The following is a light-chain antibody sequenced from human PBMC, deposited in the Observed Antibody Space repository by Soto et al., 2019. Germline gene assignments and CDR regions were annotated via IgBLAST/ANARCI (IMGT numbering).Light chain of an antibody. CDR1: QSISYW. J-gene: IGKJ2*01. CDR3: QQYTSYPVT. V-gene: IGKV1-5*03. Sequence: DIQMAQSPSTLSASVGDRVPITCRASQSISYWLAWYQQKPGKATKLLIYKASSLGGGVPSRFSGSGSGTEFTLTIGTLQPDDLATYYCQQYTSYPVTFRQGTKVDIX. CDR2: KAS.